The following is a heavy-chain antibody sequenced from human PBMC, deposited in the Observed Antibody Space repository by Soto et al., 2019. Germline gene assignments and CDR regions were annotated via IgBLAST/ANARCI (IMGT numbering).Heavy chain of an antibody. D-gene: IGHD2-2*01. CDR1: GYTFTSYD. Sequence: ASVKVSCKASGYTFTSYDSNWVRQATGQGLEWMGWMNPNSGNTGYAQKFQGRVTMTRNTSISTAYMELSSLRSEDTAVYYCARVHIVVVPAAPTNYYYYYMGVWGKGTTGTVSS. J-gene: IGHJ6*03. V-gene: IGHV1-8*01. CDR3: ARVHIVVVPAAPTNYYYYYMGV. CDR2: MNPNSGNT.